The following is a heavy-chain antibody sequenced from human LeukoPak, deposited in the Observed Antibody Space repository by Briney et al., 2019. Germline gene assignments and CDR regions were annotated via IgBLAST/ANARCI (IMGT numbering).Heavy chain of an antibody. J-gene: IGHJ4*02. D-gene: IGHD3-22*01. V-gene: IGHV4-39*01. CDR1: GGSISSSSYY. Sequence: SETLSLTCTVSGGSISSSSYYWGWIRQPPGKGLEWIGSIYYSGSTYYNPSLKSPVTISVDTSKNQFSLKLSSVTAADTAVYYCARHQGITMIVVVIATYFDYWGQGTLVTVSS. CDR3: ARHQGITMIVVVIATYFDY. CDR2: IYYSGST.